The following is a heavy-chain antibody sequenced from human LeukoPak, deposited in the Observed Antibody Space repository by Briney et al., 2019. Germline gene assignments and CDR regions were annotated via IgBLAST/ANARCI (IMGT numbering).Heavy chain of an antibody. CDR1: GFTFSSYW. Sequence: GGSLRLSCAASGFTFSSYWMSWVRQAPGKGLEWVANIKEDGSENYYVDSVRGRFTISRDNAKISLYLQMNSLRDEDTAVYYCAREKMVRGYSFYYMDVWGKGTTVTVSS. V-gene: IGHV3-7*01. CDR3: AREKMVRGYSFYYMDV. CDR2: IKEDGSEN. D-gene: IGHD3-10*01. J-gene: IGHJ6*03.